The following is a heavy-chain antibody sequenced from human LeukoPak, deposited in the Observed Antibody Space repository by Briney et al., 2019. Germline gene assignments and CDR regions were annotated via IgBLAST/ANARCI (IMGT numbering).Heavy chain of an antibody. V-gene: IGHV3-49*03. CDR2: IRSKAYGGTT. CDR3: TRDTLDYYYDSSGPTTFDY. J-gene: IGHJ4*02. Sequence: GGSLRLSCTASGFTFGDYAMSWFRQAPGKGLEWVGFIRSKAYGGTTEYAASVKGRFTISRDDSKSIAYLQMNSLKTEDTAVYYCTRDTLDYYYDSSGPTTFDYWGQGTLVTVSS. D-gene: IGHD3-22*01. CDR1: GFTFGDYA.